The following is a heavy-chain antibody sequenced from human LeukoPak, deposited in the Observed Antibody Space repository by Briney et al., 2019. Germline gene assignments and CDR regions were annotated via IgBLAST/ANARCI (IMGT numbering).Heavy chain of an antibody. CDR3: ARGYDSNTYYYVGY. CDR2: INPNSGDT. J-gene: IGHJ4*02. CDR1: GYTFTGYY. V-gene: IGHV1-2*06. Sequence: GASVKVSCKASGYTFTGYYMHWVRQAPGQGLEWMGRINPNSGDTDYAQNFQGRVTITRDTSISTAYMELSRLRSDDTAVYYCARGYDSNTYYYVGYRGQGTLVTVSS. D-gene: IGHD3-22*01.